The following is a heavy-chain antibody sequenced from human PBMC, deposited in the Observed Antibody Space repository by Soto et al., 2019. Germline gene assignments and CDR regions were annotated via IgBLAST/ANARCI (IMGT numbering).Heavy chain of an antibody. CDR2: MNPNSGNT. CDR1: GYTFTRYD. J-gene: IGHJ6*02. CDR3: AREGYSYGLFYYYGMDV. V-gene: IGHV1-8*01. D-gene: IGHD5-18*01. Sequence: ASVKVSCKASGYTFTRYDINWVRQATGQGLEWMGWMNPNSGNTGYAQKFQGRVTMTRNTSISTAYMELSSLRSEDTAVYYCAREGYSYGLFYYYGMDVWGQGTTVTVSS.